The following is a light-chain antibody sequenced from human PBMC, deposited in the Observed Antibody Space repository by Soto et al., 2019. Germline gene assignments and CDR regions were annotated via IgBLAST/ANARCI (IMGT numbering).Light chain of an antibody. CDR2: GNT. CDR1: SSNIGAGFD. J-gene: IGLJ2*01. Sequence: QSVLTQPPSVSGAPGQRVTISCTGSSSNIGAGFDVHWYQQLPETGPKLLIYGNTNRPSGVPDRFSGSKSGPSASLAITGLQAEDEADYYCQSYDSSLSAVFGGGTKLTVL. V-gene: IGLV1-40*01. CDR3: QSYDSSLSAV.